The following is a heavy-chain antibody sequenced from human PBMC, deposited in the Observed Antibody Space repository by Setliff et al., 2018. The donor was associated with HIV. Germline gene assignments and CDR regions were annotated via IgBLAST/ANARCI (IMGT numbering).Heavy chain of an antibody. J-gene: IGHJ5*02. CDR3: ARAKTIGVSAVFFDP. CDR2: IYVGGSV. CDR1: GGSISSGTYY. Sequence: PSETLSLTCTVSGGSISSGTYYWSWLRQPAGKGPELIGHIYVGGSVIYNPSLASRVTISMVPSKNQFSLDLSSVTAADTAKYYCARAKTIGVSAVFFDPWGQGRPVTVSS. V-gene: IGHV4-61*09. D-gene: IGHD3-3*01.